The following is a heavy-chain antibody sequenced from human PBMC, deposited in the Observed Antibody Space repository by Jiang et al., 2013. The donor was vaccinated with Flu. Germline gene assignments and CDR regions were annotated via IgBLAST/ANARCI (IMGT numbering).Heavy chain of an antibody. CDR2: SSHT. D-gene: IGHD6-6*01. Sequence: SSHTYYADSVKGRFTISRDNAKNSVYLQMNSLRAEDTAVYYCARDGGRLARFGGMDVWGQGTTVTVSS. V-gene: IGHV3-21*01. J-gene: IGHJ6*02. CDR3: ARDGGRLARFGGMDV.